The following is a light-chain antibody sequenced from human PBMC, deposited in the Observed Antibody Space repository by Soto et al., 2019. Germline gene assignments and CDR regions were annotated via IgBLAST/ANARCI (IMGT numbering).Light chain of an antibody. V-gene: IGLV2-14*01. Sequence: QSALTQPASVSGSPGQSITISCTGTSSDVGSYNYVSWYQQHPGKAPKLMIYEVSNRPSGVSNRFSGSKCGNTASLTISGLQAADEGDYYCSSYTVSSIDWVFGGGTKLTVL. CDR1: SSDVGSYNY. J-gene: IGLJ3*02. CDR2: EVS. CDR3: SSYTVSSIDWV.